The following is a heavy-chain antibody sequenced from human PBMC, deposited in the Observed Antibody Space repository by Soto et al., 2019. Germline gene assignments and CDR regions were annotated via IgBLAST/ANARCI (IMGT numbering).Heavy chain of an antibody. CDR1: GFTFSSYG. J-gene: IGHJ4*02. V-gene: IGHV3-48*02. CDR3: ASRFDY. CDR2: ISSSSSTI. Sequence: EVQLVESGGGLVQPGGSLRLSCAASGFTFSSYGKNWVRQAPGKGLEWVSYISSSSSTIHYADSVKGRFTISRDNAKNSLYLQMNSLTDEDTAVYYCASRFDYWGQGTLVTVSS.